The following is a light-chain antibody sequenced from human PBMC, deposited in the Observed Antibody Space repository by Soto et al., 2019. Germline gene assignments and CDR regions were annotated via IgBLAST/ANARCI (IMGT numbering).Light chain of an antibody. Sequence: EILMTQSPATLSVSPGERATLSCRASQSVSSNLAWYQQKPGQAPKLLISAASTRTTGIPARFSGSGSGTEFTITISSLQSADFAVYYCKQYNDWAPWTFGQGTKVEIK. CDR1: QSVSSN. J-gene: IGKJ1*01. CDR3: KQYNDWAPWT. CDR2: AAS. V-gene: IGKV3-15*01.